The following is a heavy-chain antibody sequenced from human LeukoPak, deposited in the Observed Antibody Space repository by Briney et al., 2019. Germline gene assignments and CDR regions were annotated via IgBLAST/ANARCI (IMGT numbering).Heavy chain of an antibody. CDR1: GFTLSSYE. J-gene: IGHJ4*02. CDR3: ARDGAAAGTPFDY. CDR2: ISSSGSSM. D-gene: IGHD6-13*01. V-gene: IGHV3-48*03. Sequence: PGGSLRLSCAASGFTLSSYEMNWVRQAPGKGPEWVSYISSSGSSMYYTDSVKGRFTISRDNAKNSLYPQMNSLRAEDTAVYYCARDGAAAGTPFDYWGQGTLVTVSS.